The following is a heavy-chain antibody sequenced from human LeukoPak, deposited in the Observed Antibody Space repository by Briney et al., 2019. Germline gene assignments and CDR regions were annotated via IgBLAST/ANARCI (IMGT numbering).Heavy chain of an antibody. CDR1: GGSISSYY. Sequence: KASETLSLTCTVSGGSISSYYWSWIRQPPGKGLEWIGFIYYSGTTNYNPSLKSRVTISVDTSKNQFSLKLSSVTAADTTVYYCARVVSEYYYGSGSYSGFDYWGQGTLVTVS. CDR2: IYYSGTT. V-gene: IGHV4-59*01. D-gene: IGHD3-10*01. J-gene: IGHJ4*02. CDR3: ARVVSEYYYGSGSYSGFDY.